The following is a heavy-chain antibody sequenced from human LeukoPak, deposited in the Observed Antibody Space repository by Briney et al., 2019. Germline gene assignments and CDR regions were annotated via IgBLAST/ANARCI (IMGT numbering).Heavy chain of an antibody. V-gene: IGHV4-4*07. D-gene: IGHD1-14*01. CDR2: IYTSGST. Sequence: SETLSLTCTVSGYSISSGYYWSWIRQPAGKGLEWIGRIYTSGSTNYNPSLKNRVTVSVDTSKNQFSLKLSSVTAADTAVYYCARTGELYYYYYYMDVWGKGTTVTVSS. J-gene: IGHJ6*03. CDR3: ARTGELYYYYYYMDV. CDR1: GYSISSGYY.